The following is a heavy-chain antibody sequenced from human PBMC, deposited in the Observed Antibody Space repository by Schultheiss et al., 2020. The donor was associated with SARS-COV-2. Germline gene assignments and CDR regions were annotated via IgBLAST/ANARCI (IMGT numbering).Heavy chain of an antibody. D-gene: IGHD6-6*01. V-gene: IGHV4-34*01. J-gene: IGHJ4*02. CDR3: ARASIAARRGLDY. Sequence: GSLRLSCAVYGGSFSGYYWSWIRQPPGKGLEWIGEINHSGSTYYNPSLKSRVTISVDTSKNQFSLKLSSVTAADTAVYYCARASIAARRGLDYWGQGTLVTVSS. CDR1: GGSFSGYY. CDR2: INHSGST.